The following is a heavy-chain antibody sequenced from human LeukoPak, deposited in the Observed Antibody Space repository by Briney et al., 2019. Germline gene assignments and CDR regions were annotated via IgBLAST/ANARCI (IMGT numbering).Heavy chain of an antibody. D-gene: IGHD6-13*01. Sequence: ASVKVSCKASGYTLTAYYIHWLRQAPGQGLEWMGWIKSNTGGTKYVEKFEGRFTMTRDTSISTIYMELSSLRSDDTAVYYCAAVKQQLSYYFDYWGQGTLVTVSA. CDR2: IKSNTGGT. CDR3: AAVKQQLSYYFDY. J-gene: IGHJ4*02. V-gene: IGHV1-2*02. CDR1: GYTLTAYY.